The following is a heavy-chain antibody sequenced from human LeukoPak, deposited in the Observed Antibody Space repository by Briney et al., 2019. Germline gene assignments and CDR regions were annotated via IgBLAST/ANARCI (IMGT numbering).Heavy chain of an antibody. V-gene: IGHV1-2*02. CDR1: GYTFTGYY. Sequence: ASVKVSCKASGYTFTGYYMHWVRQAPGQGGEGMGWINPNSGGTNYEQKFQGRVTMTRDTSISTAYMELSRLRSDDTAVYYCARYNWNYDWFDPWGQGTLVTVSS. CDR2: INPNSGGT. D-gene: IGHD1-7*01. CDR3: ARYNWNYDWFDP. J-gene: IGHJ5*02.